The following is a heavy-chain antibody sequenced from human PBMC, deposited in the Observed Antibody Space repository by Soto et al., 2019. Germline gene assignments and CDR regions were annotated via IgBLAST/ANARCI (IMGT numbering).Heavy chain of an antibody. Sequence: GGSLRLSCAASGFTFNLYWMHWIRQAPGKGLVWVSRLNMDGSTTNYADSVKGRFIISRDSSKNTVYLQMYDLRAEDTAMYYCARGVRNYYGMDVWGQGTTVPVSS. CDR3: ARGVRNYYGMDV. V-gene: IGHV3-74*01. J-gene: IGHJ6*02. CDR2: LNMDGSTT. CDR1: GFTFNLYW.